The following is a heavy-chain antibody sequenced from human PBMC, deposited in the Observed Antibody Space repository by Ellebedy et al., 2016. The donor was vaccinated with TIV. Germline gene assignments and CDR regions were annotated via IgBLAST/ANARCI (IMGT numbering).Heavy chain of an antibody. CDR2: IHHSESS. V-gene: IGHV4-61*08. Sequence: SETLSLXXAVSGGSINSGGYSWSWIRQPPGKGLEWIGWIGYIHHSESSKYDPSLKSRVTISLDTSKNQFSLRLSSVTAADTAVYYCARDSNGGHPWGQGTLVTVSS. D-gene: IGHD3-10*01. J-gene: IGHJ4*02. CDR3: ARDSNGGHP. CDR1: GGSINSGGYS.